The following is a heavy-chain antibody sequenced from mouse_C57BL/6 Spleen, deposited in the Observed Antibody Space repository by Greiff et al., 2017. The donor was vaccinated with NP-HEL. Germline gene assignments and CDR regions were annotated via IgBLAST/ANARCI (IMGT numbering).Heavy chain of an antibody. CDR3: ARSDFDDYGTPYYFDY. CDR1: GYTFTDYY. Sequence: VQLQQSGPELVKPGASVKISCKASGYTFTDYYMNWVKQSHGKSLEWIGDINPNNGGTSYNQKFKGKATLTVDKSSSTAYMELRSLTSEDSAVYYCARSDFDDYGTPYYFDYWGQGTTLTVSS. V-gene: IGHV1-26*01. J-gene: IGHJ2*01. CDR2: INPNNGGT. D-gene: IGHD1-1*01.